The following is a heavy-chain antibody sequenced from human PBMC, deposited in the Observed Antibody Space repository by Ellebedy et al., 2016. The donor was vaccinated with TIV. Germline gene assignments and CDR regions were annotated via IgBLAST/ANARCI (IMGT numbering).Heavy chain of an antibody. CDR2: ISGSGAGA. D-gene: IGHD4-23*01. Sequence: GESLKISCAASGFTFRTYDMSWVRQAPGKGLEWVSSISGSGAGAYYADSVKGRFTISRDNSKNTLYLQMNSLRAEDTAVYYCARERGYGGSGADYWGQGTLVTVSS. V-gene: IGHV3-23*01. CDR1: GFTFRTYD. J-gene: IGHJ4*02. CDR3: ARERGYGGSGADY.